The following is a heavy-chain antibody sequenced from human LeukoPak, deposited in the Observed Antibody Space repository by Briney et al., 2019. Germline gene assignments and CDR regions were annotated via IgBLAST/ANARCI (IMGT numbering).Heavy chain of an antibody. D-gene: IGHD6-19*01. CDR2: TSGDEDST. V-gene: IGHV3-23*01. CDR3: TIDLMTGFSSGWHFGY. J-gene: IGHJ4*02. CDR1: GLTFKNFA. Sequence: PGGSLRLSCAASGLTFKNFAMSWVRQAPGKGLEWLAVTSGDEDSTHYADSVRGHFVISTDNSKNTSFLHMNSLRAEDTAVYYCTIDLMTGFSSGWHFGYWGQGTLGTVSA.